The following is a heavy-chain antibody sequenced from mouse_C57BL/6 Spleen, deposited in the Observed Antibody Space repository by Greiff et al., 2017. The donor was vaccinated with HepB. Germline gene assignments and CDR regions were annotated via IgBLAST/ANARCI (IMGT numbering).Heavy chain of an antibody. J-gene: IGHJ1*03. Sequence: QVQLQQSGAELVKPGASVKLSCKASGYTFTSYWMHWVKQRPGQGLEWIGMIHPNSGSTNYNEKFKSKATLTVDKSSSTAYMQLSSLTSEDSAVYYGARDDYDFYWYFDVWGTGTTVTVSS. CDR3: ARDDYDFYWYFDV. V-gene: IGHV1-64*01. CDR1: GYTFTSYW. D-gene: IGHD2-4*01. CDR2: IHPNSGST.